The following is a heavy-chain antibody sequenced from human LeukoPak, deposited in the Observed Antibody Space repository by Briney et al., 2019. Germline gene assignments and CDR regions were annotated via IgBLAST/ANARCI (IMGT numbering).Heavy chain of an antibody. CDR3: ARDYLGGNPDAFDI. D-gene: IGHD4-23*01. CDR2: IYYSGST. Sequence: SETLSLTCTVSGDSISSSSYYWGWIRQPPGKELEWIGSIYYSGSTYYNPSLNSRVTISVDTPNNQFSLKLSSVTAADTAVYYCARDYLGGNPDAFDIWGQGTMVTVSS. CDR1: GDSISSSSYY. V-gene: IGHV4-39*07. J-gene: IGHJ3*02.